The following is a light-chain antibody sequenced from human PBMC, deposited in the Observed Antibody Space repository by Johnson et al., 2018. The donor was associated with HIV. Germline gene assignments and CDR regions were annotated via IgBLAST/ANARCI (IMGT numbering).Light chain of an antibody. CDR2: ENN. V-gene: IGLV1-51*02. CDR3: GTWDSSLSAGGV. J-gene: IGLJ1*01. CDR1: TSNIGKNY. Sequence: QSVLTQPPSVSAAPGQKVTISCSGSTSNIGKNYVSWYQQLPGTAPKLLIYENNRRPSGTPDRFYGYKYGTSATLAITGLQTGDEADYYCGTWDSSLSAGGVFGTRAKVT.